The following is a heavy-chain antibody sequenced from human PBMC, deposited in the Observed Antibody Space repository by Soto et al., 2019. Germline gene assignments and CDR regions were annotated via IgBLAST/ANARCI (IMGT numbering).Heavy chain of an antibody. V-gene: IGHV2-5*02. CDR1: GFSLSTSGVG. Sequence: QITLKESGPTLVKPTQTLTLTCTFSGFSLSTSGVGVGWIRQPPGKALEWLALIYWDDDKRYSPSLKSRLTITKDTSKNQVVLTMTNMDPVDTATYYCAHRQGYYDILTGLANWFDPWGQGTLVTVSS. D-gene: IGHD3-9*01. CDR3: AHRQGYYDILTGLANWFDP. CDR2: IYWDDDK. J-gene: IGHJ5*02.